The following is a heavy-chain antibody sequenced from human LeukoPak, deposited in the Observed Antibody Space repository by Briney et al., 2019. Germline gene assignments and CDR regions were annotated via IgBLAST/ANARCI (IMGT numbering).Heavy chain of an antibody. CDR3: ARDFYSSSYYYYGMDV. CDR1: GFTFSSYG. D-gene: IGHD6-6*01. V-gene: IGHV3-30*03. CDR2: ISDNGSNE. Sequence: GGSLRLSCAASGFTFSSYGMHWVRQAPGKGLEWVAVISDNGSNEYYADSVKGRFTISRDNSKNTLYLQMNSLRVEDTAVYFCARDFYSSSYYYYGMDVWGQGTTVTVSS. J-gene: IGHJ6*02.